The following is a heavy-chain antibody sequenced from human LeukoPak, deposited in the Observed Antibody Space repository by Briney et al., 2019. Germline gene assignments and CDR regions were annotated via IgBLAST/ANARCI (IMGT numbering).Heavy chain of an antibody. CDR3: ARDKVGATDDAFDI. D-gene: IGHD1-26*01. J-gene: IGHJ3*02. CDR2: IYSSGST. CDR1: GGSISSYY. Sequence: SETLSLTCTVSGGSISSYYWSWIRQPAGKGLEWIGRIYSSGSTNYNPSLKSRVTMSVDTSKNQFSLKLSSVTAADTAVYYCARDKVGATDDAFDIWGQGTMVTVSS. V-gene: IGHV4-4*07.